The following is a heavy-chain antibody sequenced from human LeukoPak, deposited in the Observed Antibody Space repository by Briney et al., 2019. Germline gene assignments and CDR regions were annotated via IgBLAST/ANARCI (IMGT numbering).Heavy chain of an antibody. CDR1: GFTFSSYS. CDR3: ARGTYMDV. V-gene: IGHV3-21*01. J-gene: IGHJ6*03. Sequence: GGSLRLSCAASGFTFSSYSMNWVRQAPGKGLEWVSSISSGSSYIYYEDSVKGRFTISRDNAKNSLYLQMNSQRAEDTAVYYCARGTYMDVWGKGTTVTVPS. CDR2: ISSGSSYI.